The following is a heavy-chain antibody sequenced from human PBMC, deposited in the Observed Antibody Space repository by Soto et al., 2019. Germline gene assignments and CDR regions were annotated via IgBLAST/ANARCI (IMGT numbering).Heavy chain of an antibody. CDR2: IYYSGST. Sequence: SESLSLACTVSGGSISISCYYWGWIRQPPGKGLEWIGRIYYSGSTYYNPSLKSRVTISVDTSQPQFSLKLSSVTAAARAAYYCRYLRGPYYIDDWGQGTLVTVSS. V-gene: IGHV4-39*01. CDR1: GGSISISCYY. J-gene: IGHJ4*02. CDR3: RYLRGPYYIDD. D-gene: IGHD3-9*01.